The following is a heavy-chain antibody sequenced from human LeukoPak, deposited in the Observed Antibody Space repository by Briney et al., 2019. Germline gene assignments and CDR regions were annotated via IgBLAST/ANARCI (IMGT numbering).Heavy chain of an antibody. V-gene: IGHV1-46*01. D-gene: IGHD6-13*01. J-gene: IGHJ4*02. Sequence: ASVKVSCKASGYTFTSYYMHWVRQAPGQGLEWMGIINPSGGSTSYAQKFQGRVTITADKSTSTAYMELSSLRSEDTAVYYCAKVDSGIVETGSPYFDYWGQGTLVTVSS. CDR3: AKVDSGIVETGSPYFDY. CDR2: INPSGGST. CDR1: GYTFTSYY.